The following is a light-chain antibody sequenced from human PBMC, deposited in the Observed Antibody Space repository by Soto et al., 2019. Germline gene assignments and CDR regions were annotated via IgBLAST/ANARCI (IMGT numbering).Light chain of an antibody. CDR1: QSISNSY. CDR2: RTS. V-gene: IGKV3-20*01. Sequence: EIVLTQSPGTLSLSPGERATLSCRASQSISNSYLAWFQQKPGQAPRLLIYRTSSRATGIPDSFSASGSGTDFTLTISRLEPEDFAVYYCQQYGSSPITFGQGTRLEIK. CDR3: QQYGSSPIT. J-gene: IGKJ5*01.